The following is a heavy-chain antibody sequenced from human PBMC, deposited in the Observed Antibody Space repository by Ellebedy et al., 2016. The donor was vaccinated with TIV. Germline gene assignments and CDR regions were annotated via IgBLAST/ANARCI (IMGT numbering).Heavy chain of an antibody. CDR1: GYTFTGYY. J-gene: IGHJ4*02. CDR3: ARERCSSTSCYTLDY. V-gene: IGHV1-2*02. D-gene: IGHD2-2*02. CDR2: INPNSGGT. Sequence: ASVKVSXKASGYTFTGYYMHWVRQAPGQGLEWMGWINPNSGGTNYAQKFQGRVTMTRDTSITTAYMELSRLRSDDTAVYYCARERCSSTSCYTLDYWGQGTLVTVSS.